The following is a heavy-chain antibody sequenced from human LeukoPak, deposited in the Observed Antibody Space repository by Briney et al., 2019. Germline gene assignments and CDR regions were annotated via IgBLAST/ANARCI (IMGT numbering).Heavy chain of an antibody. CDR1: GFTFTNYS. J-gene: IGHJ6*04. CDR2: ISSSSDYI. D-gene: IGHD3-10*02. Sequence: GGSLRLSCAASGFTFTNYSMTWVRQAPGKGLEWVSSISSSSDYIFYGDSVKGRFTISRDNAKNSLYLQMNSLRAEDTAVYYCAELGITMIGGVWGKGTTVTISS. V-gene: IGHV3-21*01. CDR3: AELGITMIGGV.